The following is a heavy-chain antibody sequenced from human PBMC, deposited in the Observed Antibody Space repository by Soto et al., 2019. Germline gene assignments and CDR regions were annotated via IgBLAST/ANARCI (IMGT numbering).Heavy chain of an antibody. CDR3: ARGAWLRPTVCYMDV. J-gene: IGHJ6*03. CDR1: GGSISSYY. Sequence: SETLSLTCTVSGGSISSYYWSWIRQPPGKGLEWIGYIYYSGSTNYNPSLKSRVTISVDTSKNQFSLKLSSVTAADTAVYYCARGAWLRPTVCYMDVWGKGTTVTVSS. CDR2: IYYSGST. D-gene: IGHD5-12*01. V-gene: IGHV4-59*01.